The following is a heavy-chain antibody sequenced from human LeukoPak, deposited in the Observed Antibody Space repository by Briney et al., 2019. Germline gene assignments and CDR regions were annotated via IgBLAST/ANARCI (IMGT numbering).Heavy chain of an antibody. CDR1: GFIFTSFG. V-gene: IGHV3-21*01. CDR3: ARDDRYGSGTLGKRFDP. J-gene: IGHJ5*02. D-gene: IGHD3-10*01. Sequence: PGGSLRLSCVASGFIFTSFGMNWVRQAPGKGLEWVSSIMHGGQIYYADSVKGRFTISRDNTKNSVYLQMDNLRDDGTAVYFCARDDRYGSGTLGKRFDPWGQGTLVSVSS. CDR2: IMHGGQI.